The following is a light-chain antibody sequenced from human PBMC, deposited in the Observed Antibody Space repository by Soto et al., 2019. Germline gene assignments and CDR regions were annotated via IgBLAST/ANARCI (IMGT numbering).Light chain of an antibody. J-gene: IGLJ1*01. CDR3: AAWDDSLTGFDV. CDR2: RNN. V-gene: IGLV1-47*01. Sequence: QSVLTQPPSASGTPGQRVTISCSGSSSNIGSNYVYWYQHLPGTAPKLLIYRNNQRPSGVPDRFSGSKSGTSASLAISGLRSEDEADYYCAAWDDSLTGFDVFGTGTKLTVL. CDR1: SSNIGSNY.